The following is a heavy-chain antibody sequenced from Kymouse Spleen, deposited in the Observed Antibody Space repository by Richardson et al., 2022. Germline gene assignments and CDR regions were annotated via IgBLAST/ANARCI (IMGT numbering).Heavy chain of an antibody. D-gene: IGHD5-18,IGHD5-18*01. Sequence: EVQLVESGGGLVKPGGSLRLSCAASGFTFSNAWMSWVRQAPGKGLEWVGRIKSKTDGGTTDYAAPVKGRFTISRDDSKNTLYLQMNSLKTEDTAVYYCTSRGYSYGPFDYWGQGTLVTVSS. J-gene: IGHJ4*02. V-gene: IGHV3-15*01. CDR1: GFTFSNAW. CDR2: IKSKTDGGTT. CDR3: TSRGYSYGPFDY.